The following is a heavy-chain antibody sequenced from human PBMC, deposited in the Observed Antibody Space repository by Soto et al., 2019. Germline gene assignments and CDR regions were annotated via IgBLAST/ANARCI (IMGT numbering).Heavy chain of an antibody. CDR3: ARVTYYFGSYWYFDL. D-gene: IGHD3-9*01. J-gene: IGHJ2*01. CDR2: IYYSGST. Sequence: SETLSLTCTVSDASISSSNYYWGWIRQPPGKGLEWIGSIYYSGSTYYNPSLKSRVTISLDTSKNQFSLKLSSATAADTAVYHCARVTYYFGSYWYFDLWGRGTLVTVSS. CDR1: DASISSSNYY. V-gene: IGHV4-39*01.